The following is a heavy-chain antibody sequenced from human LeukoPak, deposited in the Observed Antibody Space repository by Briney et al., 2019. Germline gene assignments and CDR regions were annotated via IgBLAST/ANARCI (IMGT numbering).Heavy chain of an antibody. Sequence: GGSLRLSCEASGFTFSSYGMNWVRQAPGKGLEWVSYISSSSSTIYYADSVKGRFTISRDNAKNSLYLQMNSLRAEDTAVYYCARRLNSYGSSGHPFDYWGQGTLVTVSS. D-gene: IGHD5-18*01. V-gene: IGHV3-48*04. CDR2: ISSSSSTI. CDR3: ARRLNSYGSSGHPFDY. CDR1: GFTFSSYG. J-gene: IGHJ4*02.